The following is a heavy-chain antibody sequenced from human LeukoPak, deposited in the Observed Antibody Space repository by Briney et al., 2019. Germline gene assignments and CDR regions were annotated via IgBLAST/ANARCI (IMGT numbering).Heavy chain of an antibody. CDR2: ISGSGGST. CDR1: GFTFSSYG. Sequence: PGGSLRLSCAASGFTFSSYGMSWVRQAPGKGLEWVSAISGSGGSTYYADSVKGRFTISRDNSKNTLYLQMNSLRAEDTAVYYCAKDPVRVGATSRNYYMDVWGKGTTVTISS. CDR3: AKDPVRVGATSRNYYMDV. V-gene: IGHV3-23*01. J-gene: IGHJ6*03. D-gene: IGHD1-26*01.